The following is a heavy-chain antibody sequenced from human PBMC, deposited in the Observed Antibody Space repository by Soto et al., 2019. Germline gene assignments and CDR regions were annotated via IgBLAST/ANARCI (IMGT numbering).Heavy chain of an antibody. CDR2: ISGSGGST. CDR1: GFTFSSYA. D-gene: IGHD3-9*01. CDR3: AKAPYITIYGVLTGSVWFDP. J-gene: IGHJ5*02. Sequence: GGSLRLSCAASGFTFSSYAMSWVRQAPGKGLEWVSAISGSGGSTYYADSVKGRFTISRDNSKNTLYLQMNSLRAEDTAVYYCAKAPYITIYGVLTGSVWFDPWGQGTLVTVSS. V-gene: IGHV3-23*01.